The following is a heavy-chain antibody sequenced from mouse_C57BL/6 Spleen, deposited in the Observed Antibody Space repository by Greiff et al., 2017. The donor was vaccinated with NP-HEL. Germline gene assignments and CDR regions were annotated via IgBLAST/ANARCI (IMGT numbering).Heavy chain of an antibody. CDR3: ARRNYVDYFDY. CDR1: GFTFSSYG. D-gene: IGHD2-1*01. J-gene: IGHJ2*01. V-gene: IGHV5-6*01. Sequence: EVQGVESGGDLVKPGGSLKLSCAASGFTFSSYGMSWVRQTPDKRLEWVATISSGGSYTYYPDSVKGRFTISRDNAKNTLYLQMSSLKSEDTAMYYCARRNYVDYFDYWGQGTTLTVSS. CDR2: ISSGGSYT.